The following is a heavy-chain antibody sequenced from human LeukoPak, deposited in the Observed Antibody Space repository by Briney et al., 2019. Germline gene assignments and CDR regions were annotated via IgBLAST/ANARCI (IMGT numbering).Heavy chain of an antibody. D-gene: IGHD4-23*01. CDR3: AKDQNLATVVTDGTGY. V-gene: IGHV3-23*01. Sequence: AGGSLRLSCAASGFTFSSYAMSWVRQAPGKGLEWVSAISGSGGSTYYADSVKGRFTISRDNSKNTLYLQMSSLRAEDTAVYYCAKDQNLATVVTDGTGYWGQGTLVTVSS. CDR1: GFTFSSYA. CDR2: ISGSGGST. J-gene: IGHJ4*02.